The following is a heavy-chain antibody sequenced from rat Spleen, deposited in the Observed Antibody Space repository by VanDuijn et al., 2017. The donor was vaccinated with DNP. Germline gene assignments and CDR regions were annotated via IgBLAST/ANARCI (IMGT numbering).Heavy chain of an antibody. CDR3: AKGPNYGGWSDYFDY. D-gene: IGHD1-11*01. J-gene: IGHJ2*01. CDR2: ISYSGGT. V-gene: IGHV3-1*01. Sequence: EVQLQESGPGLAKPSQSLSLTCSVTGYSITSDYWGWIRKFPGNKMEWIGLISYSGGTSYNPSLKRRISITRDTSKNQFFLQLNSVTTEDTATYYCAKGPNYGGWSDYFDYWGQGVMVTVSS. CDR1: GYSITSDY.